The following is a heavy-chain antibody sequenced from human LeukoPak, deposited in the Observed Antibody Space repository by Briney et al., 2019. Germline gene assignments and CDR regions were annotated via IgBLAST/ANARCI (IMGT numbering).Heavy chain of an antibody. J-gene: IGHJ4*02. CDR2: IIPIFGTA. CDR1: GGTFSSYA. V-gene: IGHV1-69*13. D-gene: IGHD4-17*01. Sequence: SVKVSCKASGGTFSSYAISWVRQAPGQGLEWMGGIIPIFGTANYAQKFQGRVTITADESTSTAYMELSSLRSEDTAVYYCARDRVGLTWTTPFDYWGQGTLVTVPS. CDR3: ARDRVGLTWTTPFDY.